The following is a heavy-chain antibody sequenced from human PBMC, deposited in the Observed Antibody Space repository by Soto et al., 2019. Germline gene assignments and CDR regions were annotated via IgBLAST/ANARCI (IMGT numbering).Heavy chain of an antibody. Sequence: GGSLRLSCAASGFTFSGYSMNWVRQAPGKGLEWVSSISSRSSYIYYADSVKGRFTISRDNAENSLYLQMNSLRAEDTAVYSCARARNSSSFGADYWGQGTLVTVSS. D-gene: IGHD6-6*01. J-gene: IGHJ4*02. CDR1: GFTFSGYS. V-gene: IGHV3-21*01. CDR2: ISSRSSYI. CDR3: ARARNSSSFGADY.